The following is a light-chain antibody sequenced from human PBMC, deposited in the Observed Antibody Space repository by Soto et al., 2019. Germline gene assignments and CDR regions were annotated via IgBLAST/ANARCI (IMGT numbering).Light chain of an antibody. V-gene: IGKV1-6*01. CDR3: LQDYYYPRT. CDR2: AAS. CDR1: QGIRND. Sequence: AIQMTQSPSSLSANVGDRVTVTCRASQGIRNDLGWYQQKPGKAPKLLIYAASSLQSGVPPRFSGTGSGTDFTLTISSLQPEDFVTYYCLQDYYYPRTFGQGTKVEVK. J-gene: IGKJ1*01.